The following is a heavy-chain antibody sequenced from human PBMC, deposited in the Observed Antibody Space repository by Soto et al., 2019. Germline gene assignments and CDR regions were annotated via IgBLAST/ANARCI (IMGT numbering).Heavy chain of an antibody. Sequence: QVQLQQWGAGLLKPSETLSLSCAVYGGSFSGNYWNWIRQPPGKGLEWIGEISHSGGTNYNPSLKNRVTISEDTSKKQISLKLSSVTAADTAVYYCARGSPKGFYVSGTYYGKDVMDVWGQGTTVTVSS. CDR3: ARGSPKGFYVSGTYYGKDVMDV. D-gene: IGHD3-10*01. V-gene: IGHV4-34*01. CDR2: ISHSGGT. J-gene: IGHJ6*02. CDR1: GGSFSGNY.